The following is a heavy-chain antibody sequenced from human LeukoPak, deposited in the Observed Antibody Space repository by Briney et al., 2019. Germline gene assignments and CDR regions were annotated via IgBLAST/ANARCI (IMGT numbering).Heavy chain of an antibody. V-gene: IGHV4-61*02. CDR2: IYTSGST. CDR1: GGSISSGSYY. J-gene: IGHJ4*02. D-gene: IGHD3-22*01. Sequence: SETLSLTCTVSGGSISSGSYYWSWIRQPAGKGLEWIVRIYTSGSTNYNPSLKSRVTISVDTSKNQLSLKLRSVTAADTAVYYRAREYRYYYDRSGSYYFDYWGQGTLVTVSS. CDR3: AREYRYYYDRSGSYYFDY.